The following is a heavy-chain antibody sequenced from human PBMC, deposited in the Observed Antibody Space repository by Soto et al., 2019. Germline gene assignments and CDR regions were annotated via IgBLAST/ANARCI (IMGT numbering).Heavy chain of an antibody. J-gene: IGHJ6*02. V-gene: IGHV3-74*01. CDR3: ARGDIAAETFFYYYGMDL. CDR2: INGDATST. CDR1: GFTLNNYW. Sequence: QLVESGGGLVQPGGSLRLSCAASGFTLNNYWMHWVHQAPGMGLVWVSRINGDATSTSYADSVKGRFTIPRDNARNTLYLQMNSLRAEDTALYYCARGDIAAETFFYYYGMDLWGQGTTVTVS. D-gene: IGHD6-13*01.